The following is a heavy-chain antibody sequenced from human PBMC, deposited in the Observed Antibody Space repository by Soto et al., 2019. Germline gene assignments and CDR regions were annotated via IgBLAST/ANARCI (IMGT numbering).Heavy chain of an antibody. J-gene: IGHJ4*02. CDR3: ARVPGSYYPH. Sequence: PGGSLRLSCAASGFTFSSYAMHWVRQAPGKGLEWVAVISYDGSNKYYADSVKGRFTISRDNSKNTLYLQMNSLRAEDTAVYYFARVPGSYYPHWGQGTLVTVSS. D-gene: IGHD1-26*01. CDR2: ISYDGSNK. V-gene: IGHV3-30-3*01. CDR1: GFTFSSYA.